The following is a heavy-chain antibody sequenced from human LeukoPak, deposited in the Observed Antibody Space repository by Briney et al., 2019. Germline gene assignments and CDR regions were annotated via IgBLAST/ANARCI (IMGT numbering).Heavy chain of an antibody. V-gene: IGHV3-23*01. CDR2: ISGSGGST. D-gene: IGHD6-19*01. J-gene: IGHJ4*02. Sequence: PGGSLRLSCAASGFAFSSYAMSWVRQAPGKGLEWVSAISGSGGSTYYADSVKGRFTISRDNSKNTLYLQMNSLRAEDTAVYYCAKKDSSGWYVDYWGQGTLVTVSS. CDR1: GFAFSSYA. CDR3: AKKDSSGWYVDY.